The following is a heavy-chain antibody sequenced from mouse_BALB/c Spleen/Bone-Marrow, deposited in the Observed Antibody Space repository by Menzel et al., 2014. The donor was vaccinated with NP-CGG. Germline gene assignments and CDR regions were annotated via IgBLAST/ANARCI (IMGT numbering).Heavy chain of an antibody. J-gene: IGHJ2*01. CDR3: TTLARNNFDY. CDR1: GYTFSNYW. D-gene: IGHD3-1*01. V-gene: IGHV1-5*01. Sequence: VQLKQSGTVLARPGAAVKMFCKASGYTFSNYWMHWIKRRPGQGLEWIGTIHPGNSDTTYNQKFKGKAKLTAVTSTSTAYMELSSLTNEDSAVYYCTTLARNNFDYWGQGTTLTVSS. CDR2: IHPGNSDT.